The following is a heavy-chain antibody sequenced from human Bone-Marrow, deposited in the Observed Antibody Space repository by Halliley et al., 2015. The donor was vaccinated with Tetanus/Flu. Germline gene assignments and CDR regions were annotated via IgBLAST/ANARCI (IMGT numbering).Heavy chain of an antibody. Sequence: RGRGGVGEIYHSGSPNYTPPQKSRVTISGDQSKNPFSLNLNSGTAADTAVYYCARKSSSGMDVWGHGTTVTVSS. D-gene: IGHD6-6*01. J-gene: IGHJ6*02. V-gene: IGHV4-4*02. CDR3: ARKSSSGMDV. CDR2: IYHSGSP.